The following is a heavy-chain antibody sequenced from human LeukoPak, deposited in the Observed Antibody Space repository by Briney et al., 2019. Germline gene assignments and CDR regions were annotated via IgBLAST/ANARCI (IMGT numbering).Heavy chain of an antibody. CDR3: ASDPTGYYDILTGFLG. Sequence: GASVKVSCKASGGTFSSYAISWVRQAPGQGLEWMGGIIPIFGTANYAQKFQGRVTITADESTSTAYMELSSLRSEDTAVYYWASDPTGYYDILTGFLGWGQGTLVTVSS. CDR1: GGTFSSYA. CDR2: IIPIFGTA. V-gene: IGHV1-69*01. J-gene: IGHJ4*02. D-gene: IGHD3-9*01.